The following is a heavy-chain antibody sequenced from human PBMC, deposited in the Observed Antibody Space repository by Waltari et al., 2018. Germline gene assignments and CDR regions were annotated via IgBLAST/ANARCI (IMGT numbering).Heavy chain of an antibody. CDR3: ARALYSSGPWDPTFAFDI. CDR1: GGSISSSSYY. CDR2: IYYSVST. J-gene: IGHJ3*02. Sequence: QLQLQESGPGLVKPSETLSLTCTVSGGSISSSSYYWGWIRQPPGKGLEWIGSIYYSVSTYYNPSLRSRVTISVDTSENQFSLKLSSVTAADTAVYYCARALYSSGPWDPTFAFDIWGQGTMVTVSS. V-gene: IGHV4-39*07. D-gene: IGHD6-19*01.